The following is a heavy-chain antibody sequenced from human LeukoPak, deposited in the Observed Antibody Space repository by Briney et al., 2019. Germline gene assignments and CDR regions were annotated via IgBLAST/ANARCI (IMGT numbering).Heavy chain of an antibody. D-gene: IGHD6-19*01. CDR3: VKIAVADYYFDY. V-gene: IGHV3-23*01. Sequence: GGSLRLSCAASGFTFSSYAMSWVRQAPGKGLEWVSAISGSGGSTYYADSVKGRFTISRDNSKNTLHLQMNSLRAEDTAVYYCVKIAVADYYFDYWGQGTLVTVSS. J-gene: IGHJ4*02. CDR2: ISGSGGST. CDR1: GFTFSSYA.